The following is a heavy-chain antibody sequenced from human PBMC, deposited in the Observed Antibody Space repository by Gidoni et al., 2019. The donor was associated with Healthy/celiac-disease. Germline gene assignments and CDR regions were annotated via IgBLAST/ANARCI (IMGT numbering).Heavy chain of an antibody. J-gene: IGHJ5*02. CDR1: GGSFSGYY. D-gene: IGHD6-19*01. CDR2: INHCGST. V-gene: IGHV4-34*01. Sequence: VQLQQWGAGLLRPSETLSLTCAAYGGSFSGYYWSWIRQPPGKRLEWIAEINHCGSTNYPPSLKSRGTISVDTSKNQFSLKLSSVTAADTAVYYCARVTPGYSSGWYNRGKNWFDPWGQGTLVTVSS. CDR3: ARVTPGYSSGWYNRGKNWFDP.